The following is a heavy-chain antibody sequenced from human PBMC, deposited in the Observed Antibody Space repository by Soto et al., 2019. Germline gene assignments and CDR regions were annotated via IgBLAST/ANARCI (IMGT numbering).Heavy chain of an antibody. CDR3: ARDYTDYEPYFDS. J-gene: IGHJ4*02. D-gene: IGHD4-17*01. CDR1: GFSFSTHS. CDR2: ISSSSSLI. V-gene: IGHV3-48*01. Sequence: GGSLRLSCVASGFSFSTHSMTWVRRAPGKGLEWISYISSSSSLIYYADSVRGRFTISRDNAQSSLFLQMDSLRAEDTAVYYCARDYTDYEPYFDSWGQGTLVTVSS.